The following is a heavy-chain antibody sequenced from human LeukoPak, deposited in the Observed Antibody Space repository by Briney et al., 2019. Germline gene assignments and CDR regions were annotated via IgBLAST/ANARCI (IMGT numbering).Heavy chain of an antibody. CDR3: ARSPTYGTSWYGMDV. J-gene: IGHJ6*02. D-gene: IGHD3-16*01. CDR2: IGSSGSYT. CDR1: GSTFSDYY. V-gene: IGHV3-11*06. Sequence: GWSRGLSCAAAGSTFSDYYMTCIRQAPGKGLELVSSIGSSGSYTNHADSVKGRFTISRDNAKNSLYLQMNSLGAEDTAVYYCARSPTYGTSWYGMDVWGQGTTVTVSS.